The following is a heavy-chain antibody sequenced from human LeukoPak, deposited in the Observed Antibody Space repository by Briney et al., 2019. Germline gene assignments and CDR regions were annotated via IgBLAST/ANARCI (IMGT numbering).Heavy chain of an antibody. CDR2: IYYIGST. J-gene: IGHJ4*02. D-gene: IGHD7-27*01. Sequence: SETLSLTCTVSGRSISSYYWSWIRQPPGKGLEWIGYIYYIGSTNYNPSLKSRVTISVDTSKNQFSLKLSSVTAADTAVYYCARAVANWVYYFDYWGQGTLVTVSS. CDR1: GRSISSYY. V-gene: IGHV4-59*01. CDR3: ARAVANWVYYFDY.